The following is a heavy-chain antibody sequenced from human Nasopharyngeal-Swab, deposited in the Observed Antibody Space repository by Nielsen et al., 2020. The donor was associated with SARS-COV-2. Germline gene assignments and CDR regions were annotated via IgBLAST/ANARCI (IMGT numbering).Heavy chain of an antibody. D-gene: IGHD3-9*01. Sequence: SVKVSCMGSGYTFTSYVINWVRQATGQGLEWMGWMNPNSGNTGYEQKFQGRVNMTRNTSISTAYMELSSLTSEDTAVFYCARGPLRYYDILTGYYMGYYCYMDVWGKGTTVTVSS. J-gene: IGHJ6*03. CDR2: MNPNSGNT. CDR3: ARGPLRYYDILTGYYMGYYCYMDV. V-gene: IGHV1-8*01. CDR1: GYTFTSYV.